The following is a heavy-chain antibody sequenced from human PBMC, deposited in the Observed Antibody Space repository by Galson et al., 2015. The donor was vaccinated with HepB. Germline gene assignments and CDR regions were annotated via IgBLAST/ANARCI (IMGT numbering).Heavy chain of an antibody. J-gene: IGHJ4*02. V-gene: IGHV5-51*01. D-gene: IGHD6-13*01. CDR2: ISPGDSDT. CDR1: GYSFVSYW. CDR3: ARHRPSSSWYNLFDY. Sequence: QSGAEVKKPGESLKISFTASGYSFVSYWIGWVRQMPGKGLEWMGIISPGDSDTRNSPSFQGQVTISVDNSINTAYLQWSSLKPSDSAMYYCARHRPSSSWYNLFDYWGQGTLVTVSS.